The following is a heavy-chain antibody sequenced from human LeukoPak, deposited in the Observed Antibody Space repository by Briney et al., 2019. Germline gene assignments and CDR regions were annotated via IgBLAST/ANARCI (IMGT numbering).Heavy chain of an antibody. Sequence: SETLSLTCAVYGGPFSGYYWSWTRQPPGKGLEWIGEINHSGSTNYNPSLKSRVTISVDTSKNQFSLKLSSVTAADTAVYYCARLSSGWPYYFDYWGQGTLVTVSS. CDR1: GGPFSGYY. CDR2: INHSGST. V-gene: IGHV4-34*01. CDR3: ARLSSGWPYYFDY. D-gene: IGHD6-19*01. J-gene: IGHJ4*02.